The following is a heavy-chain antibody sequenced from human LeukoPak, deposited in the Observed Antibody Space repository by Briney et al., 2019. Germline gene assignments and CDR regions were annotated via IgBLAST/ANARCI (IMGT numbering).Heavy chain of an antibody. V-gene: IGHV4-4*07. CDR3: AREVADYGGYYYYHYMDV. D-gene: IGHD4-23*01. CDR2: IYTSGSN. J-gene: IGHJ6*03. CDR1: GGSISSYY. Sequence: SETLSLTCTVSGGSISSYYWSWIRQPAGKGLEWIGRIYTSGSNNYHPSLKRRVTMAVDTSKNQFSLKLSSVTAADTAMYYCAREVADYGGYYYYHYMDVWRKGTTVTISS.